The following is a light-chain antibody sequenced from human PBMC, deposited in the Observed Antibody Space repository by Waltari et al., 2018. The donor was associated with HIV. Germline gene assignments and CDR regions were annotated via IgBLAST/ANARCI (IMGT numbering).Light chain of an antibody. CDR2: RAT. V-gene: IGKV1-5*03. Sequence: DIHMTQSPPTLTASIRDRVNITCRASQTVGDWLARYQQKPGEAPTRLIYRATTVEDGVPSRFSGSASGTDFTLAIDSLHPDDFATYYCHQYSNYLGSFGQGTRVQLK. CDR3: HQYSNYLGS. CDR1: QTVGDW. J-gene: IGKJ1*01.